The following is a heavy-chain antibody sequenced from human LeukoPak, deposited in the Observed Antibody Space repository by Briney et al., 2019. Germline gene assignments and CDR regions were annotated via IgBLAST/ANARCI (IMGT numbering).Heavy chain of an antibody. CDR2: FDPEDGET. D-gene: IGHD3-16*01. CDR1: GYTLTELS. J-gene: IGHJ4*02. V-gene: IGHV1-24*01. Sequence: ASVKVSCKVSGYTLTELSMHWVRQAPGKGLEWMGGFDPEDGETIYAQKFQGRVTMTEDTSTDTAYMELSSLRSEDTAVYYCLGAGGGREGGYFDYWGQGTLVTVSS. CDR3: LGAGGGREGGYFDY.